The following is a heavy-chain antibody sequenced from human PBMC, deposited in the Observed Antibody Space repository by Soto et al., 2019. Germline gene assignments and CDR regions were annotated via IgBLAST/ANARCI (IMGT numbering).Heavy chain of an antibody. J-gene: IGHJ6*03. Sequence: ASVKVSCKASGYTFTSYGISWVRQAPGQGLEWMGWISAYNGNTNYAQKLQGRVTMTTDTSTSTAYMELRSLRSDDTAVYYCAGSVGSYYATFPYYYYYMDVWGKGTTVTVSS. D-gene: IGHD3-10*01. CDR3: AGSVGSYYATFPYYYYYMDV. CDR2: ISAYNGNT. CDR1: GYTFTSYG. V-gene: IGHV1-18*01.